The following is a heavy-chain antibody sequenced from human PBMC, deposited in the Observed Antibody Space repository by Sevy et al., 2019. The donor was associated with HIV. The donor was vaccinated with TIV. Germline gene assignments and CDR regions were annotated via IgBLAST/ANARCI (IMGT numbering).Heavy chain of an antibody. J-gene: IGHJ4*02. CDR1: GFTFSSYE. CDR3: AKSGRYFDY. Sequence: GGSLRLSCTASGFTFSSYEMNWVRQAPGKGLEWVSYISNSGSNIYYSDSVKGRFTISRDNSKNTLYLQMNSLRAEDTAVNYCAKSGRYFDYWGQGTLVTVSS. D-gene: IGHD1-26*01. CDR2: ISNSGSNI. V-gene: IGHV3-48*03.